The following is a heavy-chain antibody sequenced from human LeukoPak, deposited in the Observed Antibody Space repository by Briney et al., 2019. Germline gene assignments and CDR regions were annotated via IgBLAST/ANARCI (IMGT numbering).Heavy chain of an antibody. D-gene: IGHD3-10*01. CDR2: IYYSGST. CDR1: GSSISSYY. Sequence: SETLSLTCTVSGSSISSYYWSWIRQPPGKGLEWIGHIYYSGSTNYNPSLKSRVTISVDTSKNQFSLKLSSVTAADTAVYYCARGVWFGELDYWGQGTLVTVSS. J-gene: IGHJ4*02. V-gene: IGHV4-59*01. CDR3: ARGVWFGELDY.